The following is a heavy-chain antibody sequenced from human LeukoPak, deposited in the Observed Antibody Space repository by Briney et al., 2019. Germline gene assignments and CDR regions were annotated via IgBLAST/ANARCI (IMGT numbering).Heavy chain of an antibody. CDR3: ARRLRSGHVDY. Sequence: SETLSLTCTVSGGSISSYYWSWIRQPPGKGLEWIGYIYTSGSTNYNPSLKSRVTISVDTSKNQFSLKLSSVTAADTAVYYCARRLRSGHVDYWGQGTLVTVSS. V-gene: IGHV4-4*09. D-gene: IGHD5-12*01. J-gene: IGHJ4*02. CDR2: IYTSGST. CDR1: GGSISSYY.